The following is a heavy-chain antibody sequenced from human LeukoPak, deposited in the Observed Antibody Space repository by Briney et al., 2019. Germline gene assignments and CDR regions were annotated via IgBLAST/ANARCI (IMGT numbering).Heavy chain of an antibody. J-gene: IGHJ4*02. CDR3: ARGGYSNYARGLFDY. Sequence: SETLSLTCTVSGGSISSYYWSWIRQPPGKGLEWIGYIYYSGSTNYNPSLKGRVTISVDTSKNQFSLKLSSVTAADTAVYYCARGGYSNYARGLFDYWGQGTLVTVSS. D-gene: IGHD4-11*01. CDR1: GGSISSYY. V-gene: IGHV4-59*01. CDR2: IYYSGST.